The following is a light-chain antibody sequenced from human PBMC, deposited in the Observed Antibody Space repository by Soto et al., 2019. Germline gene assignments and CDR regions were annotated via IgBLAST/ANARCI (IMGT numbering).Light chain of an antibody. V-gene: IGKV3-20*01. CDR1: QSVSSNY. J-gene: IGKJ4*01. CDR3: QQYGSSPLT. CDR2: GAS. Sequence: EPVLTQNPGTLSLSPGERATLSCRASQSVSSNYLAWYQQKPGQAPRLLIYGASSRAAGIPDRFSGSGSGTDFTLTISRLEPEDFAVYYCQQYGSSPLTFGGVTKVDI.